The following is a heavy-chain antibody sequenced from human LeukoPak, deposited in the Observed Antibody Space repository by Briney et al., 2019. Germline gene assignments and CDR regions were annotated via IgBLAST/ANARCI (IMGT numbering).Heavy chain of an antibody. J-gene: IGHJ4*02. Sequence: GGSLRLSCAASGFTFSSYGMHWVRQAPGKGLERVAVISYDGSNKYYADSVKGRFTISRDNSKNTLYLQMNSLRAEDTAVYYCAKVGSSSWIYYFDYWGQGTLVTVSS. CDR3: AKVGSSSWIYYFDY. CDR2: ISYDGSNK. CDR1: GFTFSSYG. D-gene: IGHD6-13*01. V-gene: IGHV3-30*18.